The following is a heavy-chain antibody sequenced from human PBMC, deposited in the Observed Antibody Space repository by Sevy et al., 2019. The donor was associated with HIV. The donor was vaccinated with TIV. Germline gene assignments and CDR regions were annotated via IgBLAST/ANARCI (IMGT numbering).Heavy chain of an antibody. D-gene: IGHD2-15*01. Sequence: QLGGSLRLSCAASGFTFTSYAMGWVRQAPGKGLEWVSSICGGDGSTYYADSVKGRFTISRDNSKNTLNLQMNSLRAEDTAVYYCAKHRGGSCYSGLQYWGQGTLVTVSS. J-gene: IGHJ4*02. CDR1: GFTFTSYA. CDR3: AKHRGGSCYSGLQY. V-gene: IGHV3-23*01. CDR2: ICGGDGST.